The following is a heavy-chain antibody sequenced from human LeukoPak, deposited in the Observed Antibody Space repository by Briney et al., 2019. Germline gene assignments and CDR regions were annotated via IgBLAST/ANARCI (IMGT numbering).Heavy chain of an antibody. Sequence: PLGGSLRLSCGASGFTFSSYAMSWVRQAPGKGLEWVSAISGSGGSTYYADSVKGRFTISRDNSKNTLYLQMNSLRAEDTAVYYCAKGPRTYGDYDSWGQGTLVTVSS. V-gene: IGHV3-23*01. CDR1: GFTFSSYA. CDR2: ISGSGGST. D-gene: IGHD4-17*01. CDR3: AKGPRTYGDYDS. J-gene: IGHJ5*01.